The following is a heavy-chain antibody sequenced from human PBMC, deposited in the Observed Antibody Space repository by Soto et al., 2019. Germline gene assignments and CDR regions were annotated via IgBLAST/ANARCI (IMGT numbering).Heavy chain of an antibody. Sequence: ASVKVSCKASGYTFTSYGISWVRQAPGQGLEWMGWISAYNGNTNYAQKLQGRVTMTTDTSTSTAYMELRSLRSDDTAVYYCARAGAYCGGDCYSGYWGQGTLVTVSS. J-gene: IGHJ4*02. CDR2: ISAYNGNT. V-gene: IGHV1-18*01. CDR3: ARAGAYCGGDCYSGY. CDR1: GYTFTSYG. D-gene: IGHD2-21*02.